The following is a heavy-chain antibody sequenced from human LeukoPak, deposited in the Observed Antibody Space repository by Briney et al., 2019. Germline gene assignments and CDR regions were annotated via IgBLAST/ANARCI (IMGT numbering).Heavy chain of an antibody. CDR1: GDSISSGDYY. CDR2: IYYSGST. J-gene: IGHJ4*02. CDR3: ARRGGYYFSYYFDY. D-gene: IGHD3-22*01. Sequence: SETLSLTCTVSGDSISSGDYYWSWIRQPPGKGLEWIGYIYYSGSTNYNPSLKSRVTISVDTSRNQFSLKLSSVTAADTAVYYCARRGGYYFSYYFDYWGQGTLVTVSS. V-gene: IGHV4-61*08.